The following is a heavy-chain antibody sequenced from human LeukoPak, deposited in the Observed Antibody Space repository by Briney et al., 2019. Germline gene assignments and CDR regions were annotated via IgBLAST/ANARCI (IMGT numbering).Heavy chain of an antibody. CDR2: ISSSSTI. CDR3: AREKFGELYSDY. Sequence: GGSLRLSCAASGFTFSSYSMNWVRQAPGKGLEWVSYISSSSTIYYADSVKGRFTISRDNAKNSLYLQMNSLRAEDTAVYYCAREKFGELYSDYWGQGTLVTVSS. D-gene: IGHD3-10*01. CDR1: GFTFSSYS. J-gene: IGHJ4*02. V-gene: IGHV3-48*04.